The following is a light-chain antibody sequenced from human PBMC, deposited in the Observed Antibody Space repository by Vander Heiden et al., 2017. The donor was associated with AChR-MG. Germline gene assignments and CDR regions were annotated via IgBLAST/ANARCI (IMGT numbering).Light chain of an antibody. Sequence: DIQLTQSPSSLSASVGARVTITCQASQDISNYLNWYQQKPGKAPKLLIYDASNLETGVPLRFSGSGSGTDFTFTISSLQPEDIATYYCQQYYYLPTKTFGQGTRLEI. J-gene: IGKJ5*01. CDR2: DAS. V-gene: IGKV1-33*01. CDR3: QQYYYLPTKT. CDR1: QDISNY.